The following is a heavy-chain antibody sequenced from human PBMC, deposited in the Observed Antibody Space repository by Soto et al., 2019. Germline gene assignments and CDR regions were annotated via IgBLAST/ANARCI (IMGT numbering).Heavy chain of an antibody. CDR1: GGSMGSYY. CDR2: IYYSGSP. CDR3: ARVYRRGWYFDL. V-gene: IGHV4-59*01. J-gene: IGHJ2*01. Sequence: SETLSLTCNVSGGSMGSYYWSWIRQPPGKGLEWIGYIYYSGSPIYNPALKSRVIMSVDTSMNQLSLKLTSVTAADTAVYYCARVYRRGWYFDLWGRGALVTVSS. D-gene: IGHD4-4*01.